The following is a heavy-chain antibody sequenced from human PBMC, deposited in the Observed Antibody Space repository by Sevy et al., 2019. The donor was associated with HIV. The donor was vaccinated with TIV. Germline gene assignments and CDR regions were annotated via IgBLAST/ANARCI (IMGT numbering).Heavy chain of an antibody. CDR3: AKEGSNSFGVVIKMIIDY. V-gene: IGHV3-23*01. CDR1: GFTFSSYA. J-gene: IGHJ4*02. Sequence: GGSLRLSCAASGFTFSSYAMSWVRQAPGKGLEWVSAISGSGGSTYYADSVKGRFTISRDNSKNTLYLQMNSLRAEDTAVYYCAKEGSNSFGVVIKMIIDYWGQGTLVTVSS. D-gene: IGHD3-3*01. CDR2: ISGSGGST.